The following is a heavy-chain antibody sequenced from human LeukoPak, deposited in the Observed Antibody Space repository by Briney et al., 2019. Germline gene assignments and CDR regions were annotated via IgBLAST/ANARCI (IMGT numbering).Heavy chain of an antibody. CDR1: GFTLCSYS. D-gene: IGHD2-8*01. Sequence: GGSLRLSCAASGFTLCSYSMTWVRQAPGKGLEWVSSIISSSTYIYCAASLKDRLTISRDNANNALYLEMNSLRAEDTAVNYCARLIQDGFDIWGQGTMVTVSS. CDR3: ARLIQDGFDI. J-gene: IGHJ3*02. V-gene: IGHV3-21*01. CDR2: IISSSTYI.